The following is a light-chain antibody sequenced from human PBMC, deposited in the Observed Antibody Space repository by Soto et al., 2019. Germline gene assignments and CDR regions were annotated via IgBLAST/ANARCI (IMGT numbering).Light chain of an antibody. J-gene: IGLJ1*01. CDR2: EVS. V-gene: IGLV2-14*01. Sequence: QSALTQPRSVSGSPGQSVTISCTGTSSDVGGYNYVSWYQHHPGKAPKLLISEVSNRPSGVSNRFSGSKSGNTASLTISGLQAEDEATYFCISYTDFSGPYVFGTGTKVTVL. CDR1: SSDVGGYNY. CDR3: ISYTDFSGPYV.